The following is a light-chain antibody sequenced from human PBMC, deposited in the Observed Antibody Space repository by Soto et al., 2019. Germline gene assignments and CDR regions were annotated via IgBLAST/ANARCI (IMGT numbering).Light chain of an antibody. CDR3: QQYNSWPET. CDR1: QTIRSS. CDR2: DAS. J-gene: IGKJ1*01. V-gene: IGKV3-15*01. Sequence: EFVLTQSPGTLSLSPGERATLSCRASQTIRSSLAWYQQKPGQAPRLFIYDASTRATGIPARFSGSGSGTEFTLTISSLQSEDFAVYYCQQYNSWPETFGQGTKVDI.